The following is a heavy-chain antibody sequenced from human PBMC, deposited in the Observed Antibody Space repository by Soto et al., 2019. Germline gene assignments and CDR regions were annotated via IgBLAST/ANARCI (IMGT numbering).Heavy chain of an antibody. J-gene: IGHJ6*02. Sequence: SETLSLTCTVSGGSISSSSYYWGWIRQPPGKGLEWIGSIYYSGSTYYNPSLKSRVPISVDTSKNQFSLKLSSVTAADTAVYYCATLLLYYDFWSGYDSLYGMDVWGQGTTVTVSS. V-gene: IGHV4-39*01. CDR2: IYYSGST. CDR1: GGSISSSSYY. D-gene: IGHD3-3*01. CDR3: ATLLLYYDFWSGYDSLYGMDV.